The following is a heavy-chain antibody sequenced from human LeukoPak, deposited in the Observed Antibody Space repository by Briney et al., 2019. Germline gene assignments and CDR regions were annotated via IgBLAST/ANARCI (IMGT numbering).Heavy chain of an antibody. J-gene: IGHJ4*02. Sequence: ASVKVSCKASGYTFTDYYMQWVRQAPGQGLEWMGWINPNSGGTNFAQKFQGRVTMTRDTSISTAYMELSRLRSDDTAVYYCARTVYDSSGYYLDYWGQGTLVTVSS. CDR2: INPNSGGT. CDR1: GYTFTDYY. D-gene: IGHD3-22*01. V-gene: IGHV1-2*02. CDR3: ARTVYDSSGYYLDY.